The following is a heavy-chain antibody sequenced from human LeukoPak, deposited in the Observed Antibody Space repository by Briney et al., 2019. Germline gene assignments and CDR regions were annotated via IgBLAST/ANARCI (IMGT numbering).Heavy chain of an antibody. Sequence: PGGSLRLSCAASGLTVSSNYMSWVRQAPGKGLEWVSIIYSVGSTYYADSVKGRFTISRDNSKNTVFLQMNSLRAEDTAVYYCASYTKWELQYFNYWGQGTLVTVSS. CDR2: IYSVGST. CDR3: ASYTKWELQYFNY. CDR1: GLTVSSNY. V-gene: IGHV3-53*01. J-gene: IGHJ4*02. D-gene: IGHD1-26*01.